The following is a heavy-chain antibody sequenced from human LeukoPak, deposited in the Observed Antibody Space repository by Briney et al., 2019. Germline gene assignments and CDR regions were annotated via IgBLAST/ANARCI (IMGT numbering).Heavy chain of an antibody. CDR3: ARDGVETTGRGPDNYFHWYMDV. CDR1: GYSISSGYY. D-gene: IGHD1-7*01. Sequence: TSETLSLTCTVSGYSISSGYYWGWIRQPPGKGLEWIGSIYHSGSTYYNPSLKSRVTISVDTSKNQFSLKLSSVTAADTAVYYCARDGVETTGRGPDNYFHWYMDVWGTGTTVTVS. V-gene: IGHV4-38-2*02. CDR2: IYHSGST. J-gene: IGHJ6*03.